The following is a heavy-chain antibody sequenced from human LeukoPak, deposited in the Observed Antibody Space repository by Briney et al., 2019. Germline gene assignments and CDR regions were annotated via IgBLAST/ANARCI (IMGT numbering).Heavy chain of an antibody. D-gene: IGHD5-24*01. CDR1: XYTFTSYG. Sequence: ASVXXXXXXSXYTFTSYGIXXVRQAPGQGLXXXXXVNPNSGGTNYAQKFQGRVTMTRDTSISTAYMELSRLRSDDTAVYYCARDTSGGDGYNFDYWGQGTLVTVSS. CDR3: ARDTSGGDGYNFDY. CDR2: VNPNSGGT. J-gene: IGHJ4*02. V-gene: IGHV1-2*02.